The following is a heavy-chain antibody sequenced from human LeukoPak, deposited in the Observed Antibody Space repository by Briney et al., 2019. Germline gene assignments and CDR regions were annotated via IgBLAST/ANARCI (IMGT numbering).Heavy chain of an antibody. J-gene: IGHJ4*02. CDR3: ARAIWREVGATHFDY. Sequence: PSQTLSLTCAVSGGSISSGGYSWSWIRQPPGKGLEWIGYIYHSGSTYYNPSLKSRVTISVDTSKNQFSLKLSSVTAADTAVYYCARAIWREVGATHFDYWGQGTLVTVSS. D-gene: IGHD1-26*01. CDR2: IYHSGST. CDR1: GGSISSGGYS. V-gene: IGHV4-30-2*01.